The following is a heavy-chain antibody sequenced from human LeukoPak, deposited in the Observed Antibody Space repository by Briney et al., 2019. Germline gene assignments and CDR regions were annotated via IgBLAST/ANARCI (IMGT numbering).Heavy chain of an antibody. D-gene: IGHD3-10*01. CDR3: ARGRGITMVRDLDY. CDR2: INHSGGT. J-gene: IGHJ4*02. CDR1: GGSFSGYY. Sequence: PSETLSLTCAVYGGSFSGYYWSWIRQPPGKGLEWIGEINHSGGTNYNPSLKSRVTISVDTSKNQFSLKLSSVTAADTAVYYCARGRGITMVRDLDYWGQGTLVTVSS. V-gene: IGHV4-34*01.